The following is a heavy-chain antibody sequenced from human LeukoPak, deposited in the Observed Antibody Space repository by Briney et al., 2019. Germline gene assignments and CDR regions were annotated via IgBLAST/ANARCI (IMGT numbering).Heavy chain of an antibody. CDR3: ARSSGIVVVPAAMADY. D-gene: IGHD2-2*01. Sequence: GASVKVSCKASGYTFTGYYMHWVRQAPGQGLEWMGWINPNSGGTNYAQKFQGRVTMTRDTSISTAYMELSRLRSDDTAVYYCARSSGIVVVPAAMADYWGQGTLVTVSS. J-gene: IGHJ4*02. CDR1: GYTFTGYY. V-gene: IGHV1-2*02. CDR2: INPNSGGT.